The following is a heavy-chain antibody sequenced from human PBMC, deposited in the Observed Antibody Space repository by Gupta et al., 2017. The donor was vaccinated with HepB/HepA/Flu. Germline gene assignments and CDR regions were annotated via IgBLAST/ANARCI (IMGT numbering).Heavy chain of an antibody. V-gene: IGHV3-30-3*01. CDR3: ARRDEFLEWLLPFDY. J-gene: IGHJ4*02. CDR1: AFTLSSYV. Sequence: QVQLVESGGGVVQTGRSLRSSCAASAFTLSSYVMQWGTQAPGNGLDVVAVISYDGSNKYYADSVKGRFTISRDNSKNTLYLQMNSLRAEDTAVYYCARRDEFLEWLLPFDYWGQGTLVTVSS. D-gene: IGHD3-3*01. CDR2: ISYDGSNK.